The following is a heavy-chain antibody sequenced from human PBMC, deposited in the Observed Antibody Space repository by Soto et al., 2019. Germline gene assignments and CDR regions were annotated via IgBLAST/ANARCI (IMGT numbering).Heavy chain of an antibody. Sequence: GGSLRLSCAASGFTFSSYAMSWVRQAPGKGLEWVSAISGSGGSTYYADSVKGRFTISRDNSKNTLYLKMNSLRAEDTAVYYGAKEYLRLQQLFVRWGQGTLVTVSS. J-gene: IGHJ4*02. D-gene: IGHD4-4*01. CDR2: ISGSGGST. CDR1: GFTFSSYA. V-gene: IGHV3-23*01. CDR3: AKEYLRLQQLFVR.